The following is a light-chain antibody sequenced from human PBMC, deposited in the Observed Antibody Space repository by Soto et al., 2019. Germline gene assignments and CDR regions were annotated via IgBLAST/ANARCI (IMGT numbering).Light chain of an antibody. Sequence: QSALTQPPSASGTPGQGVTISCSGSTSNIGSNYVYWYQQLPGAAPKLLIYRNNQRPSGVPDRFSGSKSGTSASLAISGPRSDDEADYFCATWDDSLNGFSVFGTGTKVIVL. CDR1: TSNIGSNY. V-gene: IGLV1-47*01. CDR3: ATWDDSLNGFSV. CDR2: RNN. J-gene: IGLJ1*01.